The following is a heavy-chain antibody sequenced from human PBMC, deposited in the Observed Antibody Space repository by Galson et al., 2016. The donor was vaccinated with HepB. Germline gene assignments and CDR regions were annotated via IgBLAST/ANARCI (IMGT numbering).Heavy chain of an antibody. V-gene: IGHV4-39*07. Sequence: ETLSLTCTVSGGSISRSGYYWGWIRQSPGTGLEWIGSIYYSGSTYYNPSLQSRVTISVDTSKNQFSLRLSSVTAADTAVYYCATPGGMVTPYWGQGTLVTVSS. CDR2: IYYSGST. CDR3: ATPGGMVTPY. J-gene: IGHJ4*02. CDR1: GGSISRSGYY. D-gene: IGHD5-18*01.